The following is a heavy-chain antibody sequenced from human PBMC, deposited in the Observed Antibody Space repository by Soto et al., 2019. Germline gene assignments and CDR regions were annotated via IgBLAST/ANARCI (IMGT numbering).Heavy chain of an antibody. V-gene: IGHV1-18*01. CDR1: GYTFTSYG. J-gene: IGHJ4*02. D-gene: IGHD3-9*01. CDR2: ISAYNGNT. CDR3: ARQADYDILTGSYSPRFDY. Sequence: QVQLVQSGAEVKKPGASVKVSCKASGYTFTSYGISWVRQAPGQGLEWMGWISAYNGNTNYAQKLQGRVTMTTDTSTSTAYMDMRSLRSDDTAVYYCARQADYDILTGSYSPRFDYWGQGTLVTVSS.